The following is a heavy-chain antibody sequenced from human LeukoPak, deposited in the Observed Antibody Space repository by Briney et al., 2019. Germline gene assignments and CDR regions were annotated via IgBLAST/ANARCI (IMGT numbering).Heavy chain of an antibody. Sequence: GGSLRLSCAACGFTVSFNYMSWVRQAPGRGLEWVSLIYSGGNTYYADSVKGRFTISRDNSNNTLYLQMNSLRAEDTAVYYCAKDFLSSGMENWFDPWGQGTLVTVSS. CDR3: AKDFLSSGMENWFDP. D-gene: IGHD3-22*01. J-gene: IGHJ5*02. CDR1: GFTVSFNY. CDR2: IYSGGNT. V-gene: IGHV3-66*01.